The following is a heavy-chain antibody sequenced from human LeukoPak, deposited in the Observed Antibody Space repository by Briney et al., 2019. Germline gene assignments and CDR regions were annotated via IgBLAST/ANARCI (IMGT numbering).Heavy chain of an antibody. Sequence: GGSLRLSCAASGFTFSSYGMHWVRQAPGKGLEWVAVISYDGSNKYYADSVKGRFTISRDNAKNSLFLLMNSLRAEDTAVYYCVRDLTIVGVAQVHHWGQGTLVTVSS. CDR2: ISYDGSNK. CDR1: GFTFSSYG. CDR3: VRDLTIVGVAQVHH. V-gene: IGHV3-30*03. D-gene: IGHD1-26*01. J-gene: IGHJ5*02.